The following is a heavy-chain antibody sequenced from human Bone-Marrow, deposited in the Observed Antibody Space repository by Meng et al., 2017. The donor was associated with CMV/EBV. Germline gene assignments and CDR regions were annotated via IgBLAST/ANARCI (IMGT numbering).Heavy chain of an antibody. CDR1: GFAFNTHW. CDR2: INNDGSST. Sequence: GESLKISCAASGFAFNTHWMHWVRQAPGKGLVWVSRINNDGSSTGYADSVKGRFTISRDNAKNTLYLQMTSLRAEDTAVYYCAREGYWACYFDKWGQGTLVTVSS. V-gene: IGHV3-74*01. D-gene: IGHD1-26*01. CDR3: AREGYWACYFDK. J-gene: IGHJ4*02.